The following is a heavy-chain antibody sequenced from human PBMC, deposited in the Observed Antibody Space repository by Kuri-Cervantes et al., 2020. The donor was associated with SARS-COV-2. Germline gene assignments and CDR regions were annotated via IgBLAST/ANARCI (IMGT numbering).Heavy chain of an antibody. J-gene: IGHJ5*02. D-gene: IGHD3-3*01. CDR2: VRGKANNYAT. Sequence: GGSLRLSCEVSGFLFSASAIHWVRQGSGKGLEWVGRVRGKANNYATAYAASVKGRFTISRDDSENMAYLQMNSLKTEDTAVYYCARGGTLRTYYDFWSGPNHLLANWFDPWGQGTLVTVSS. V-gene: IGHV3-73*01. CDR1: GFLFSASA. CDR3: ARGGTLRTYYDFWSGPNHLLANWFDP.